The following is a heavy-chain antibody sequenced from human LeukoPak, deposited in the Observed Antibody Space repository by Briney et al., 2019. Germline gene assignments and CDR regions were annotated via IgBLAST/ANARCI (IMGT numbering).Heavy chain of an antibody. CDR1: GFTVSSNY. CDR2: IYSGGST. Sequence: PGGSLRLSCAASGFTVSSNYMSWVRQAPGKGLEWVSVIYSGGSTHYADSVKGRFTISRDNSKNTLYLQMNSLRAEDTAVYYCARQATRIAAAGTSIDYWGQGTLVTVSS. D-gene: IGHD6-13*01. J-gene: IGHJ4*02. V-gene: IGHV3-66*02. CDR3: ARQATRIAAAGTSIDY.